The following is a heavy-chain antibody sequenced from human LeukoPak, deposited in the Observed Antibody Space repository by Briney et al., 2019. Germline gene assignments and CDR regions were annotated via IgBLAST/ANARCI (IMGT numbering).Heavy chain of an antibody. D-gene: IGHD5-18*01. CDR1: GFTFSSYA. Sequence: GRSLRLSCAASGFTFSSYAMHWVRQAPGKGLEWVAVISYDGSNKYYADSVKGRFTISRDNSKNTLYLQMNSLRAEDTAVYYCARWVVDTAMVTGFDYWGQGTLVTVSS. CDR2: ISYDGSNK. CDR3: ARWVVDTAMVTGFDY. V-gene: IGHV3-30-3*01. J-gene: IGHJ4*02.